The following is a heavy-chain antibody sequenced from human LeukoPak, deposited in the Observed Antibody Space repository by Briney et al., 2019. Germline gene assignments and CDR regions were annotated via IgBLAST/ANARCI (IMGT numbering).Heavy chain of an antibody. J-gene: IGHJ3*02. Sequence: GSSVKVSCKASGGTFSSYAISWVRQAPGQGLEWMGGIIPIFGTANYAQKFQGRVTITTDESTSTAYMELSSLRSEDTAVYYCARQDPPITMIVVVIPAAYDAFDIWGQGTMVTVSS. D-gene: IGHD3-22*01. V-gene: IGHV1-69*05. CDR2: IIPIFGTA. CDR3: ARQDPPITMIVVVIPAAYDAFDI. CDR1: GGTFSSYA.